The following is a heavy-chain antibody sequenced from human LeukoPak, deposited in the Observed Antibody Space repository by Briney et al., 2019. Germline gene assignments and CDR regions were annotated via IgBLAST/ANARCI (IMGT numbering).Heavy chain of an antibody. CDR3: ARSIVVVVAATSSYYYGMDV. V-gene: IGHV1-18*01. CDR1: GYTFTSYG. D-gene: IGHD2-15*01. CDR2: ISAYNGNT. Sequence: ASVKVSCKASGYTFTSYGISWVRQAPGQGLEWMGWISAYNGNTNYAQKFQGRVTMTRDTSISTAYMELSRLRSDDTAVYYCARSIVVVVAATSSYYYGMDVWGQGTTVTVSS. J-gene: IGHJ6*02.